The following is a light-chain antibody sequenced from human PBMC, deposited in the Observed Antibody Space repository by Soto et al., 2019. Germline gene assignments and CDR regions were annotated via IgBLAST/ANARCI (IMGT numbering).Light chain of an antibody. CDR2: LEGSGSY. CDR3: ETWDSNTHGG. Sequence: QAVVTQSSSASASLGSSVKLTCTLSSGHSSYIIAWHQQQPGKAPRYLMKLEGSGSYNKGSGVPDRFSGSSSGADRYLTISHLQAEDEADYYCETWDSNTHGGFGGGIKVTVL. CDR1: SGHSSYI. J-gene: IGLJ3*02. V-gene: IGLV4-60*03.